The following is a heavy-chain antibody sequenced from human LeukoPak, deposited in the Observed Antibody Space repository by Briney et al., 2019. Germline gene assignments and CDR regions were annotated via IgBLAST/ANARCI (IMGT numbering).Heavy chain of an antibody. Sequence: ASVTVSCKASGYTFMNYHINWVRQASGQGLEWMTWINPDTGDKGYARKFQDRVTITTDTSISTAYMELSSLSSEDTAVYFCARTTSMAASGYDYWGQGTLVTVSS. D-gene: IGHD5-24*01. V-gene: IGHV1-8*03. CDR3: ARTTSMAASGYDY. CDR2: INPDTGDK. J-gene: IGHJ4*02. CDR1: GYTFMNYH.